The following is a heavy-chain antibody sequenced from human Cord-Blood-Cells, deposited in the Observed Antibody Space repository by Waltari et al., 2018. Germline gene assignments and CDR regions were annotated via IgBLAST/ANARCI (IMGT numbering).Heavy chain of an antibody. J-gene: IGHJ4*02. D-gene: IGHD6-13*01. Sequence: QLQLQESGPGLVKPSETLSLTCTVSGGFISSSSYYWGWILQPPGKVLEWIGCIYYSGSTYYNPTLKSRVTISVDTSTNQFSLKLSSVTAADTAVYYCASTGYSSWYFDYWGQGTLVTVSS. CDR3: ASTGYSSWYFDY. V-gene: IGHV4-39*01. CDR2: IYYSGST. CDR1: GGFISSSSYY.